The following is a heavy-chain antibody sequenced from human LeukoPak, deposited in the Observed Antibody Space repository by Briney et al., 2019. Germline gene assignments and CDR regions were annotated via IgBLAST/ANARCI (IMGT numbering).Heavy chain of an antibody. CDR3: ARFLSSGPTKGAFDI. CDR1: GYSFTSYW. Sequence: GESLKITCKGSGYSFTSYWIGWVRQMPGKGLEWMGIIYPGDSDTRYSPSFQGQVTISADKSISTAYLQWSSLKASDTAMYYCARFLSSGPTKGAFDIWGQGTMVTVSS. CDR2: IYPGDSDT. J-gene: IGHJ3*02. D-gene: IGHD6-19*01. V-gene: IGHV5-51*01.